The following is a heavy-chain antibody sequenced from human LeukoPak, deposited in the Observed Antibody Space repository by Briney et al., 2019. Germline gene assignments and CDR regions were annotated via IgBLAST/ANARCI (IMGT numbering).Heavy chain of an antibody. V-gene: IGHV4-39*01. CDR1: GGSISSSSYY. CDR2: INYSGST. J-gene: IGHJ4*02. Sequence: SETLSLTCTVSGGSISSSSYYWGWVRQPPGKGLEWIGSINYSGSTYNNPSLKSRVTISVDTSKNQFSLKPSSVTAADTAVYYCARLEYYDILTGYWPDYWGQGTLVTVSS. CDR3: ARLEYYDILTGYWPDY. D-gene: IGHD3-9*01.